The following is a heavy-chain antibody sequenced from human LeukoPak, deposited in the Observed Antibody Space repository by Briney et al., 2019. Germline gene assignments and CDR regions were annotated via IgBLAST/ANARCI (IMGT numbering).Heavy chain of an antibody. CDR3: AKDSGSYYVDY. D-gene: IGHD1-26*01. CDR2: ISGSGGST. Sequence: GGSLRLSCAASGFTFSGSAMSWVRQAPGKGLEWVSAISGSGGSTYYADSVKGRFTISRDNSKNTLYLQMNSLRAEDTAVYYCAKDSGSYYVDYWGQGTLVTVSS. J-gene: IGHJ4*02. CDR1: GFTFSGSA. V-gene: IGHV3-23*01.